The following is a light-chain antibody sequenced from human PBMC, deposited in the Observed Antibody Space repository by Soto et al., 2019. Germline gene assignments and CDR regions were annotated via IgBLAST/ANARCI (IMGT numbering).Light chain of an antibody. Sequence: DIQMTQSPSSLSASVGDRVTITCRASQNITSFLNWYQQKPGKAPKLLIYAASSLQIGVPSRFSGSGSGTDFTLTIRSRQPEDFATYSCQKSHSRPLTFGGGTKVEIK. CDR2: AAS. V-gene: IGKV1-39*01. CDR3: QKSHSRPLT. CDR1: QNITSF. J-gene: IGKJ4*01.